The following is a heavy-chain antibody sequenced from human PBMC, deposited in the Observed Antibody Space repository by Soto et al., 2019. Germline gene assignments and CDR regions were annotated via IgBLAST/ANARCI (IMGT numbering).Heavy chain of an antibody. V-gene: IGHV1-69*13. CDR3: ARDHPHSYGVYYFDY. J-gene: IGHJ4*02. Sequence: GASVKVSCKASGGTFSSYAFSWARQAPGQGLEWMGDIIPFFDTADYAQKFQGRVTITADESTSTAYMELSSLRSADTAVYYCARDHPHSYGVYYFDYWGQGTPVTVSS. CDR1: GGTFSSYA. CDR2: IIPFFDTA. D-gene: IGHD5-18*01.